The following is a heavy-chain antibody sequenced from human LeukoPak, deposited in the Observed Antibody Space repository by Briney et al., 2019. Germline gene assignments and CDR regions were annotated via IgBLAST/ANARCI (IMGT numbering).Heavy chain of an antibody. CDR3: ARELIRVGYCSSTSSYTSMNWFDP. V-gene: IGHV1-69*05. Sequence: GASVKVSCKASGGTFSSYAISWVRQAPGQGLEWMGGIIPIFGTANYAQKFQGRVTITTDESTSTAYMELSSLRSEDTVVYYCARELIRVGYCSSTSSYTSMNWFDPWGQGTLVTVSS. CDR1: GGTFSSYA. J-gene: IGHJ5*02. D-gene: IGHD2-2*02. CDR2: IIPIFGTA.